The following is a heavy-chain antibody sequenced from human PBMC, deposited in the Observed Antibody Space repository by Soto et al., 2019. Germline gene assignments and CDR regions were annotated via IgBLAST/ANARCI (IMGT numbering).Heavy chain of an antibody. V-gene: IGHV3-74*01. CDR1: GFTFSSYW. D-gene: IGHD3-22*01. J-gene: IGHJ5*02. CDR2: INSDGSST. CDR3: ARDPDGYEWFDP. Sequence: GGSLRLSCAASGFTFSSYWMHWVRQAPGKGLVWVSRINSDGSSTSYADSVKGRFTISRDNAKNTLYLQTNSLRAEDTAVYYCARDPDGYEWFDPWGQGTLVTVSS.